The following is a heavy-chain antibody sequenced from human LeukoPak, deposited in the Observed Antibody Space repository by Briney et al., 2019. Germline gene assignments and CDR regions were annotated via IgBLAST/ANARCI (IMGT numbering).Heavy chain of an antibody. D-gene: IGHD3-22*01. CDR3: ARCDVMIASPLCDY. CDR2: ISSSGSTI. V-gene: IGHV3-11*01. J-gene: IGHJ4*02. CDR1: GFTFSDYY. Sequence: PGGSLRLSCAASGFTFSDYYMSWIRQAPGKGLEWVSYISSSGSTIYYADSVKGRFTISRDNAKNSLYLQMNSLRAEDTAVYYCARCDVMIASPLCDYWGQGTLVTVSS.